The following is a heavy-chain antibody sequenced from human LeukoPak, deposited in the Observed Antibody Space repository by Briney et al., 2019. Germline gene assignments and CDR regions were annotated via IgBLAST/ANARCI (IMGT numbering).Heavy chain of an antibody. D-gene: IGHD6-13*01. V-gene: IGHV1-8*01. J-gene: IGHJ4*02. Sequence: GASVKVSCKASGYTFTSYDINWVRQATGQGLEWMGWMNPNSGNTGYAQKFQGRITMTRNTSISTAYMELSGLTSEDTAVYYCERIAAAGNRRLNYWGQGTLVTVSS. CDR1: GYTFTSYD. CDR2: MNPNSGNT. CDR3: ERIAAAGNRRLNY.